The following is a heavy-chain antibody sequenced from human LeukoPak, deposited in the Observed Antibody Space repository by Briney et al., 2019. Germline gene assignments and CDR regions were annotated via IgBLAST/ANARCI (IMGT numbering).Heavy chain of an antibody. J-gene: IGHJ4*02. CDR1: GYTFTSYY. D-gene: IGHD3-3*01. Sequence: ASVKVSCKASGYTFTSYYMHWVRQAPGQGFEWMGIINPSGGSTSYAQKFQGRVTMTRDTSTSTVYMELSSLRSEDTAVYYCAREITIFGVVTQYYFDYWGQGTLVTVSS. CDR3: AREITIFGVVTQYYFDY. V-gene: IGHV1-46*01. CDR2: INPSGGST.